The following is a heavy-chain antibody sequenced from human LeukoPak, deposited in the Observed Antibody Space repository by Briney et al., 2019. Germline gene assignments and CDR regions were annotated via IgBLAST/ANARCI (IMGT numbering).Heavy chain of an antibody. D-gene: IGHD1-26*01. Sequence: GASVKVSCKASGYTFTGYYMHWVRQAPGQGLEWMGWINPNSGGTNYAQKFQGRVTMTRDTSISTAYMELSRLRSDDTAVYYCARGGGSYYYYYYGMDVWGQGTTVTVSS. CDR3: ARGGGSYYYYYYGMDV. CDR2: INPNSGGT. J-gene: IGHJ6*02. CDR1: GYTFTGYY. V-gene: IGHV1-2*02.